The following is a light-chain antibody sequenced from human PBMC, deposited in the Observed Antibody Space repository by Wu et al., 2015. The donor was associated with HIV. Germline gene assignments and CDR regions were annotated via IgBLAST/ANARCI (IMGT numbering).Light chain of an antibody. V-gene: IGKV3-11*01. Sequence: EIVLTQSPATLSLSPGERATLSCRASQSISVYLAWYQHKPGQAPRLLIYDASTRATGIPARFSGSGSGTDFTLTISSLEPEDFGVYYCQHRYNWPITFGPGTRLETK. J-gene: IGKJ5*01. CDR2: DAS. CDR1: QSISVY. CDR3: QHRYNWPIT.